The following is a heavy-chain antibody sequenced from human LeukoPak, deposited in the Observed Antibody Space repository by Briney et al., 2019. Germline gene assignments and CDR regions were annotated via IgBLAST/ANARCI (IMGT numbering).Heavy chain of an antibody. D-gene: IGHD3-22*01. J-gene: IGHJ4*02. Sequence: GGSLRLSCAASGFTFSSYAMSWVRQAPGKGLEWVSAISGSGGSTYYADSVKGRFTISGDNSKNTLYLQMNSLRAEDTAVYYCAKASYYYDSSGYYYFFDYWGQGTLVTVSS. CDR1: GFTFSSYA. CDR3: AKASYYYDSSGYYYFFDY. V-gene: IGHV3-23*01. CDR2: ISGSGGST.